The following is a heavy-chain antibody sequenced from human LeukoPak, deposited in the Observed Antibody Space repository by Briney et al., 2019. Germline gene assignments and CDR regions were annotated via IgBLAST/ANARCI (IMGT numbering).Heavy chain of an antibody. CDR3: ARDMGGIRYSSSWSVYYMDV. CDR2: IYYSGST. Sequence: PSETLSLTCTVSGGSISSSSYYWGWIRQPPGKGLEWIGSIYYSGSTYYNPSLKSRVTISVDTSKNQFSLKLSSVTAADTAVYYCARDMGGIRYSSSWSVYYMDVWGKGTTVTVSS. J-gene: IGHJ6*03. CDR1: GGSISSSSYY. D-gene: IGHD6-13*01. V-gene: IGHV4-39*07.